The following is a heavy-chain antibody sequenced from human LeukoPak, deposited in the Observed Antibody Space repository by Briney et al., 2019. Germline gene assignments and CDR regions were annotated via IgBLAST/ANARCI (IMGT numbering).Heavy chain of an antibody. CDR1: GYTFTGYY. D-gene: IGHD1-26*01. J-gene: IGHJ4*02. V-gene: IGHV1-2*02. CDR3: ARARKEWELYGPFDY. CDR2: INPNSGGT. Sequence: GASVKVSCKASGYTFTGYYMHWVRQAPGQGLEWMGWINPNSGGTNYAQKFQGRVTMTRDTSISTAYMELSRLRSDDTAVYYCARARKEWELYGPFDYWGQGTLVTVSS.